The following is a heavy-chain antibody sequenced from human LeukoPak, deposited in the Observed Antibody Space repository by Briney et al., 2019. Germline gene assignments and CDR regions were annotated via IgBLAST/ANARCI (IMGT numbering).Heavy chain of an antibody. CDR2: IYYSGST. V-gene: IGHV4-59*01. Sequence: KASETLSLTCTVSGGSISSYYWSWIRQPPGKGLEWIGYIYYSGSTNYNPSLKSRVTISVDTSKNQFSLKLSSVTAADTAVYYCARKYYYDSSGDAFDIWGQGTMVTVSS. J-gene: IGHJ3*02. CDR3: ARKYYYDSSGDAFDI. CDR1: GGSISSYY. D-gene: IGHD3-22*01.